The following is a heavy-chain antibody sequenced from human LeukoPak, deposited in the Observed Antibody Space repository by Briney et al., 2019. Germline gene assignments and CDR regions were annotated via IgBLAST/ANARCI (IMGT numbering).Heavy chain of an antibody. CDR1: DFSFSDST. V-gene: IGHV3-7*01. CDR3: VVGGAGGGYFPN. J-gene: IGHJ1*01. CDR2: MKEDGSDE. D-gene: IGHD3-16*01. Sequence: GGSLRLSCAAFDFSFSDSTMSWVRQAAGKGLEWVAKMKEDGSDEKYVDSVKGRFTISRDNAKNSLYLQMNSLRPEDTAVCFCVVGGAGGGYFPNWGQGSLVIVSS.